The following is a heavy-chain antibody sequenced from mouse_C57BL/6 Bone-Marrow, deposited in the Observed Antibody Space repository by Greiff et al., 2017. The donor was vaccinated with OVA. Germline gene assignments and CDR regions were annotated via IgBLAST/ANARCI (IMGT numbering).Heavy chain of an antibody. CDR1: GFTFSSYA. Sequence: EVKLVESGEGLVKPGGSLKLSCAASGFTFSSYAMSWVRQTPEKRLEWVAYISSGGDYIYYADTVKGRFTIAKDNARNTLYLHMSSLKSEDPALYYCARLLDAMDYWGRGTSVTVSS. D-gene: IGHD2-1*01. V-gene: IGHV5S21*01. J-gene: IGHJ4*01. CDR2: ISSGGDYI. CDR3: ARLLDAMDY.